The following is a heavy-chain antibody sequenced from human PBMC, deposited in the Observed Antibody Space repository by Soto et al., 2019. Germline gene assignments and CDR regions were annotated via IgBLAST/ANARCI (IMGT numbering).Heavy chain of an antibody. D-gene: IGHD6-25*01. V-gene: IGHV4-31*03. Sequence: QVQLQESGPGLVKTSQTLTLTCTVSGASVDSGGYYWTWIRQRPGKGLEWVGYIYYRGNTFYNPSLKTRLTISLDTSKNQFTLKQTSVTAADTAVYSCARDTAMTGAARYDYWGQGTLVTVSS. CDR2: IYYRGNT. CDR3: ARDTAMTGAARYDY. J-gene: IGHJ4*02. CDR1: GASVDSGGYY.